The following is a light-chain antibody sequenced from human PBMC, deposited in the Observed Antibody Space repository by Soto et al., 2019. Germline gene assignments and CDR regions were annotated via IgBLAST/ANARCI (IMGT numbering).Light chain of an antibody. CDR1: QSVTNNY. CDR2: GAS. CDR3: QRYGSSLWK. V-gene: IGKV3-20*01. Sequence: EIVLTQSPGTLSLSPVERAKLYFTSSQSVTNNYLAWYQQKPGQAPRLLIYGASSRATGIPDRFSGSGSGTDFTLTISRLEPEDFAVYYCQRYGSSLWKCGQGTKGDIK. J-gene: IGKJ1*01.